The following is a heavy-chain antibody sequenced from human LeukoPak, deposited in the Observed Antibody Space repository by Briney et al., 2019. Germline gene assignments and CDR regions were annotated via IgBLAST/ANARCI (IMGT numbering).Heavy chain of an antibody. V-gene: IGHV3-23*01. CDR1: GFTFSSYA. J-gene: IGHJ4*02. CDR2: ISGSGGGT. CDR3: AKDLFAVTTATDY. D-gene: IGHD4-17*01. Sequence: GGSLRLSCAASGFTFSSYAMSWVRQAPGKGLEWVSAISGSGGGTYYADSVKGRFTISRDNSKNTLYLQMNSLRAEDTAVYYCAKDLFAVTTATDYWGQGTLVTVSS.